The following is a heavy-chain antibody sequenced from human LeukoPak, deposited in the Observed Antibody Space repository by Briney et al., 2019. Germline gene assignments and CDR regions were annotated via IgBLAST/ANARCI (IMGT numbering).Heavy chain of an antibody. J-gene: IGHJ3*02. CDR1: GASITSSY. V-gene: IGHV4-59*12. CDR2: VYYSGNT. CDR3: ARGYYNSRGYSNAFDI. Sequence: SETLSLTCTVSGASITSSYWSWIRQPPGRGLEWIGYVYYSGNTNYNPSLKSRVTLSVDMSKNQFSLKLNSVSAAGTAIYYCARGYYNSRGYSNAFDIWGQGTMVTVSS. D-gene: IGHD3-22*01.